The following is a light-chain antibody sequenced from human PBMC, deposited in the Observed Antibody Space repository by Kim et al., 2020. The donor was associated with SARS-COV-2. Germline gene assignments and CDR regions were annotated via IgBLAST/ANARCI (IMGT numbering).Light chain of an antibody. V-gene: IGKV1-9*01. CDR1: QGISSY. Sequence: DIQLTQSPSFLSASVGDRVTITCRASQGISSYLAWYQQKPGKAPNLLIYAASTLQSGVPSRFSGSGSGTEFTLTISSLQPEDFATYYCQQLNTYLMYTFGQGTKLEI. CDR2: AAS. J-gene: IGKJ2*01. CDR3: QQLNTYLMYT.